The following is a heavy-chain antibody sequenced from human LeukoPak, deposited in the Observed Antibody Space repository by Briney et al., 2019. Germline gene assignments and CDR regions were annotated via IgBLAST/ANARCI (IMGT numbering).Heavy chain of an antibody. CDR3: AKDHTRLDGSPGIY. CDR1: GFTFSSYG. CDR2: ISYDGSNK. Sequence: PGGSLRLSCAASGFTFSSYGMHWVRQAPGKGLEWVAVISYDGSNKYYADSVKGRFTISRDNSKNTLYLQMNSLRAEDTAVYYCAKDHTRLDGSPGIYWGQGTLVTVSS. V-gene: IGHV3-30*18. J-gene: IGHJ4*02. D-gene: IGHD2-15*01.